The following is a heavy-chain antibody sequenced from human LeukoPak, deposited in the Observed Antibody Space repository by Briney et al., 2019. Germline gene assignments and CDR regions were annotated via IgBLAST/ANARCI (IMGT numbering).Heavy chain of an antibody. D-gene: IGHD6-19*01. V-gene: IGHV5-51*01. J-gene: IGHJ3*02. CDR1: GYSFTSYW. Sequence: GESLKISCKGSGYSFTSYWIGWVRQMPGKGLEWMGIIYPGDPDTRYSPSFQGQVTISADKSISTAYLQWSSLKASDTAMYYCARNAGYSSGWYDAFDIWGQGTMVTVSS. CDR2: IYPGDPDT. CDR3: ARNAGYSSGWYDAFDI.